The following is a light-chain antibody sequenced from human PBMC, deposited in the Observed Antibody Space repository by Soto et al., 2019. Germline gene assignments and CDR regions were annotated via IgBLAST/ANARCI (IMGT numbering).Light chain of an antibody. Sequence: IVMTHSPATLSVSPGERATLSCRASQSVSKSYLAWYQQKPGQAPRLLIYGASSRATGIPDRFSGSGSGTDFTLTISRVEPEDFAVYFCQQYAGSPRTFGQGTKVDIK. CDR2: GAS. CDR3: QQYAGSPRT. J-gene: IGKJ1*01. CDR1: QSVSKSY. V-gene: IGKV3-20*01.